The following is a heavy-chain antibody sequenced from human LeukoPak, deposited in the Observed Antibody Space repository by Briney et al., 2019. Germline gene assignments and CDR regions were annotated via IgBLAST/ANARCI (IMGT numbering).Heavy chain of an antibody. J-gene: IGHJ4*02. D-gene: IGHD5-18*01. V-gene: IGHV1-46*01. CDR2: IDPSGGST. CDR3: ARDWGIQQWPPSYFDY. Sequence: ASVKVSCKASGYTFTNYYMHWVRQAPGQGLEWMRIIDPSGGSTTYAQKFQGRVTMTRDTSTSTVYMELTSLRSEDTAMYYCARDWGIQQWPPSYFDYWGQGTLVTVSS. CDR1: GYTFTNYY.